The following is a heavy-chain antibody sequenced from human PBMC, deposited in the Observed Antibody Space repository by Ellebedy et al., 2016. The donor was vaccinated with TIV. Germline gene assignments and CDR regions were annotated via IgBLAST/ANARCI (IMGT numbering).Heavy chain of an antibody. CDR3: AKDRTPGDGYWVFDY. V-gene: IGHV3-23*01. CDR1: GFTFSSYA. J-gene: IGHJ4*02. D-gene: IGHD5-18*01. CDR2: IVGSGA. Sequence: GESLKISCAASGFTFSSYAMTWVRQAPGKGLEWVSGIVGSGAQKYADSVKGRFTISRDNSKSTLDLQMNSQRAEDTAVYFCAKDRTPGDGYWVFDYWGQGTLVTVSS.